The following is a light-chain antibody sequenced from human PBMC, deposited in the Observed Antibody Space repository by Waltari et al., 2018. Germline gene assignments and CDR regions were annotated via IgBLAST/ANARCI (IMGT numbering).Light chain of an antibody. CDR3: ASWDDRLDAYV. J-gene: IGLJ1*01. CDR2: HDA. Sequence: QSVLTQPPSASGTPGPRVTISCSGSSSNVGSNAVNWYHQLPGTAPKLLIFHDADRPSGGPDRFSGSRSATSASLAISGLQSDDESTYYCASWDDRLDAYVFGTGTWVTVL. CDR1: SSNVGSNA. V-gene: IGLV1-44*01.